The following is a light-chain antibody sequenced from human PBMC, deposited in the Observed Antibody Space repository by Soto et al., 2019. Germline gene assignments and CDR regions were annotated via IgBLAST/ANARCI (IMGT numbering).Light chain of an antibody. V-gene: IGKV1-39*01. CDR1: QSISSY. CDR2: AAS. Sequence: DIQMTQSPSSLSASVGDRVTITCRASQSISSYLNWYQQKPGKAPKLLIYAASSLQSGVPSRFSGSGSGTDFTLTISSLQPEDFATYYCQQSYITPLTFGQGTK. J-gene: IGKJ2*01. CDR3: QQSYITPLT.